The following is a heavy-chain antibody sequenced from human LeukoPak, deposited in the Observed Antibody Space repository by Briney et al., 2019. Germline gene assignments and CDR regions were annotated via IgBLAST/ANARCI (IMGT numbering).Heavy chain of an antibody. CDR3: AKTPSLWWFDP. Sequence: GGSLRLSCAASGFTFNTYAMSWVRQAPGTGLEWVSSISGSGGSTYYADSVKGRFTISRDNSNYTLYLQINSLRADDTAVYYCAKTPSLWWFDPWGQGTLVTVSS. CDR1: GFTFNTYA. CDR2: ISGSGGST. J-gene: IGHJ5*02. D-gene: IGHD3-16*02. V-gene: IGHV3-23*01.